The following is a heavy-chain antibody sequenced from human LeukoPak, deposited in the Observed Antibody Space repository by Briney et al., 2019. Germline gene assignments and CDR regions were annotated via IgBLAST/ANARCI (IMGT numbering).Heavy chain of an antibody. CDR2: IYPGDSDT. J-gene: IGHJ6*03. V-gene: IGHV5-51*01. CDR1: GYSFTSYW. D-gene: IGHD3-10*01. CDR3: ARLAYYGSGRALYYYYYIDV. Sequence: GESLKISCKGSGYSFTSYWIGWVRQMPGKGLEWMGIIYPGDSDTRYSPSFQGQVTISADKSISTAYLQWSSLKASDTAMYYGARLAYYGSGRALYYYYYIDVWGKGTTVTVSS.